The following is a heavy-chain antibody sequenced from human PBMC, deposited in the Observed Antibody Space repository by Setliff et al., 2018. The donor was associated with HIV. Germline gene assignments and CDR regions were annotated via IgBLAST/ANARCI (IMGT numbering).Heavy chain of an antibody. J-gene: IGHJ5*02. V-gene: IGHV1-46*01. CDR3: ARDRLPAEVALSGDWFDP. D-gene: IGHD5-12*01. Sequence: ASVKVSCKASGNTFTNYYIHWVRQAPGQGLEWMGILNPSGGSPSYAQKFQGRVTITTDTSTRTAYMELRSLGSDDTAVYYCARDRLPAEVALSGDWFDPWGQGTLVTVSS. CDR1: GNTFTNYY. CDR2: LNPSGGSP.